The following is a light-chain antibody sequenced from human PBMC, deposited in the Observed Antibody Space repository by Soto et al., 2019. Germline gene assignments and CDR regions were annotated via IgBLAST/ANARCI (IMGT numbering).Light chain of an antibody. CDR3: QQFSSYPLT. CDR2: DAS. V-gene: IGKV3-20*01. J-gene: IGKJ4*01. CDR1: QTVRNNS. Sequence: EFVLTQSPGTLSLSPGERATLSCRAIQTVRNNSLAWYQQKPGQAPKLLIYDASSRATGIPDRFSGGGSGTDFILTISRLEPEDFAVYYCQQFSSYPLTFGGGTKVEIK.